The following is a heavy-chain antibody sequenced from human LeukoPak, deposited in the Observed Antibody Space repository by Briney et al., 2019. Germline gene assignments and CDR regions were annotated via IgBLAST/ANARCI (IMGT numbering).Heavy chain of an antibody. Sequence: GGPLRLSCAASGFTFSSYWMSWVRQAPGKGLEWVANIKQDGSEKYYVDSVKGRFTISRDNAKNSLYLQMNSLRAEDTAVYYCARDKHRFLEWLGSYYYYYMDVWGKGTTVTVSS. CDR2: IKQDGSEK. D-gene: IGHD3-3*01. CDR1: GFTFSSYW. V-gene: IGHV3-7*01. CDR3: ARDKHRFLEWLGSYYYYYMDV. J-gene: IGHJ6*03.